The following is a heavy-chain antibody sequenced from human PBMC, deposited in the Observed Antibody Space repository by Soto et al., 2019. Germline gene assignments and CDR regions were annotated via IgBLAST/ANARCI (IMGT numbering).Heavy chain of an antibody. CDR1: GGSISSSSYY. V-gene: IGHV4-39*01. J-gene: IGHJ4*02. CDR3: ARILPPPTFGGVIDDY. CDR2: IYYSGST. D-gene: IGHD3-16*02. Sequence: SETLSLTCTVSGGSISSSSYYWGWIRQPPGKGLEWIGNIYYSGSTYYNPSLKSRVTISVDTSKNQFSLKLSSVTAADTAVYYCARILPPPTFGGVIDDYWGQGTLVTVSS.